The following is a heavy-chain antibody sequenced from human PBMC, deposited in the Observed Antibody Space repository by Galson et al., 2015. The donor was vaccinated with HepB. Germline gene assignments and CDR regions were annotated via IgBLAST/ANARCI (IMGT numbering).Heavy chain of an antibody. V-gene: IGHV3-30*04. CDR2: ISYDGSNK. CDR3: ARGGGLNFDY. CDR1: GSTFSSYA. Sequence: SLRLSCAASGSTFSSYAMHWVRQAPGKGLEWVAVISYDGSNKYYADSVKGRFTISRDNSKNTLYLQMNSLRAEDTAVYYCARGGGLNFDYWGQGTLVTVSS. J-gene: IGHJ4*02. D-gene: IGHD3-22*01.